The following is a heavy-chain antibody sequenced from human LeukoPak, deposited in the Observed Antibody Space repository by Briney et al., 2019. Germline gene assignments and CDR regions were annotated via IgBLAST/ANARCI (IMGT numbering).Heavy chain of an antibody. V-gene: IGHV1-69*06. Sequence: SVKVSCKASGGTFSSYAISWVRQAPGQGLEWMGGIIPIFGTANYAQKFQGRVTMTEDTSTDTAYMELSSLRSEDTAVYYCATAVGYCSGGSCQGNWFDPWGQGTLVTVSS. CDR2: IIPIFGTA. CDR3: ATAVGYCSGGSCQGNWFDP. CDR1: GGTFSSYA. D-gene: IGHD2-15*01. J-gene: IGHJ5*02.